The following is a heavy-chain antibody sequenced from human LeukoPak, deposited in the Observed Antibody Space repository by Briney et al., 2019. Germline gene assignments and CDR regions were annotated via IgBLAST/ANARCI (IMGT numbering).Heavy chain of an antibody. CDR2: ISGSGGST. Sequence: GGSLRLSCAASGFTFSSYAMSWVRQAPGKGLEWISAISGSGGSTYYADSVKGRFTISRDNSKNTLYLQMNSLRAEDTAVYYCASTPGYSYGNSFDYWGQGTLVTVSS. V-gene: IGHV3-23*01. CDR3: ASTPGYSYGNSFDY. D-gene: IGHD5-18*01. J-gene: IGHJ4*02. CDR1: GFTFSSYA.